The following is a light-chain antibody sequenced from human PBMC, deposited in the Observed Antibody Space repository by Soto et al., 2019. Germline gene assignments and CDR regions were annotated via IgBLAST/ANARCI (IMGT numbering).Light chain of an antibody. CDR3: AAWDGNLRAVV. V-gene: IGLV1-51*02. J-gene: IGLJ2*01. CDR2: END. CDR1: SSNIGNYY. Sequence: QSVLTQPPSVSAAPGQKVTISCSGSSSNIGNYYVCWYQHLPGTAPKFLIYENDKRPSGIPDRFSGSKSGTSATLDITGLQTGDEAHYYCAAWDGNLRAVVFGGGTKLTVL.